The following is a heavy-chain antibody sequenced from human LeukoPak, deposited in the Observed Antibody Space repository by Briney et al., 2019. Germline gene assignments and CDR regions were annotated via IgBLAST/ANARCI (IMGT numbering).Heavy chain of an antibody. D-gene: IGHD3-22*01. J-gene: IGHJ2*01. CDR2: LNQDGSEI. V-gene: IGHV3-7*01. Sequence: QPGGSLRLFCAASGFTFSNYWMSWVRQPPGKGLEWLANLNQDGSEIYYVDSAKGRSTNSRDNGKNHLYLQINNLSAADDAVYYWAGDQGSMTVVRTTNWYFELWGRGTLVTVSS. CDR3: AGDQGSMTVVRTTNWYFEL. CDR1: GFTFSNYW.